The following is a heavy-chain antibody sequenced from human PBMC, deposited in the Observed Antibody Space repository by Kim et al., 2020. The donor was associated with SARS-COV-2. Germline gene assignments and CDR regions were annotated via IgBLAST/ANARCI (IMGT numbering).Heavy chain of an antibody. CDR3: ARGLLPRPYGMDV. D-gene: IGHD5-18*01. Sequence: YADSVKGRFTISRDNSKNTLYLQMNSLRAEDTAVYYCARGLLPRPYGMDVWGQGTTVTVSS. V-gene: IGHV3-33*01. J-gene: IGHJ6*02.